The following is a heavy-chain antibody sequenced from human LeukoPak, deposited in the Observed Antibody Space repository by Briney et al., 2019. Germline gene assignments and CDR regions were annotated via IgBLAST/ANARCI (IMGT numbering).Heavy chain of an antibody. CDR3: ARRSGSYLPFDY. D-gene: IGHD1-26*01. J-gene: IGHJ4*02. CDR2: IYYSGST. CDR1: GGSISSSSYY. V-gene: IGHV4-39*01. Sequence: SETLSLTCTVSGGSISSSSYYWGWIRQPPGKGLECIGSIYYSGSTYYNPSLKSRVTISVDTSKNQFSLKLSSVTAADTAVYYCARRSGSYLPFDYWGQGTLVTVSS.